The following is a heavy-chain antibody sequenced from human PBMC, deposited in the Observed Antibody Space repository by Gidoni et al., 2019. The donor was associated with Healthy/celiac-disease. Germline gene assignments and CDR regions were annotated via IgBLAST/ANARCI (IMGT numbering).Heavy chain of an antibody. CDR2: INHSGST. CDR1: GGSFSGYY. CDR3: ARCHYDFWSGYYPTPWYFDL. J-gene: IGHJ2*01. Sequence: QVQLQQWGAGLLKPSETLSLTCAVYGGSFSGYYWSWIRQPPGKGLEWIGEINHSGSTNYNPSLKSRVTISVDTSKNQFSLKLSSVTAADTAVYYCARCHYDFWSGYYPTPWYFDLWGRGTLVTVSS. D-gene: IGHD3-3*01. V-gene: IGHV4-34*01.